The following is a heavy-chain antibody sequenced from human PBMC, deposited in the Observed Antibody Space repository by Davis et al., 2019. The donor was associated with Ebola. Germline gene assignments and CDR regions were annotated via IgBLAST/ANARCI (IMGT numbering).Heavy chain of an antibody. V-gene: IGHV3-74*01. D-gene: IGHD3-10*01. CDR1: GFTFSSYW. Sequence: PGGSLRLSCAASGFTFSSYWMHWVRQAPGKGLVWVSRINSDGSSTSYADSVKGRFTISRDNAKNTLYLQMNSLRAEDTAVYYCAKDRRVVRGVIFFDYWGQGTLVTVSS. CDR3: AKDRRVVRGVIFFDY. CDR2: INSDGSST. J-gene: IGHJ4*02.